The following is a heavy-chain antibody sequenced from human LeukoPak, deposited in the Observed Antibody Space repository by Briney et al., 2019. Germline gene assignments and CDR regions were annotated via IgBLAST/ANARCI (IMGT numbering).Heavy chain of an antibody. V-gene: IGHV4-39*07. Sequence: SETLSLTCTVSGGSISTSNYYWGWIRQPPGKGLEWIGNIFYSGSTYYNPSLKSPVTISVDTSKNQFSLKLSSVTAADTAVYYCARDGYLAVDYWGQGTLVTVSS. J-gene: IGHJ4*02. CDR2: IFYSGST. D-gene: IGHD2-2*03. CDR1: GGSISTSNYY. CDR3: ARDGYLAVDY.